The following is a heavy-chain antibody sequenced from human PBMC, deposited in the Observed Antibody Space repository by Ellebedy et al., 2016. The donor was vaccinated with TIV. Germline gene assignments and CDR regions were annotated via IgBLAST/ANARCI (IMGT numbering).Heavy chain of an antibody. CDR1: GYTFTSYG. Sequence: AASVKVSCKASGYTFTSYGISWVRQATGQGLEWMGWMNPNSGNTGYAQKFQGRVTMTRNTSISTAYMELSSLRSEDTAVYYCARFTVTTENFDYWGQGTLVTVSS. D-gene: IGHD4-17*01. V-gene: IGHV1-8*02. CDR2: MNPNSGNT. CDR3: ARFTVTTENFDY. J-gene: IGHJ4*02.